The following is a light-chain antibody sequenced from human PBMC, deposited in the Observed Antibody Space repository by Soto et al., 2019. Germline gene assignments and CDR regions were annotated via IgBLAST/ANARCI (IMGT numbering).Light chain of an antibody. CDR2: DVS. J-gene: IGLJ1*01. Sequence: QSALTQPASVSGSPGQSITISCTGTSSDVGGYNYVSWYQQHPGKAPKLMIYDVSNRPSGVSNRFSASKSGNTASLTISGLQAEDEDDYYCSSYTSSSTYVFGTGTKVTVL. CDR1: SSDVGGYNY. CDR3: SSYTSSSTYV. V-gene: IGLV2-14*01.